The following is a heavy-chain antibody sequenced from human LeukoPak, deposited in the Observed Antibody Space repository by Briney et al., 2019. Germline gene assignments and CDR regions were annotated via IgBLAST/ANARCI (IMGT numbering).Heavy chain of an antibody. CDR2: IYTSGST. V-gene: IGHV4-4*07. CDR3: ASWTTVTTLPIDY. J-gene: IGHJ4*02. CDR1: GGSISSYY. D-gene: IGHD4-17*01. Sequence: PSETLSLTCTVSGGSISSYYWSWIRQPAGKGLEWVGRIYTSGSTNYNPSLKSRVTISVDTSKNQFSLKLSSVTAADTAVYYCASWTTVTTLPIDYWGQGTLVTVSS.